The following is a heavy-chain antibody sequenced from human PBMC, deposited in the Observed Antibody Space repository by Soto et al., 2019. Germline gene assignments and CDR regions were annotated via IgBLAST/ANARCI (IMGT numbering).Heavy chain of an antibody. CDR3: ARDRGYSGYDSPRYYYGMDV. J-gene: IGHJ6*02. CDR1: GFTFSSYA. Sequence: GSLRLSCAASGFTFSSYAMHWVRQAPGKGLEWVAVISYDGSNKYYADSVKGRFTISRDNSKNTLYLQMNSLRAEDTAVYYCARDRGYSGYDSPRYYYGMDVWGQGTTVTVSS. CDR2: ISYDGSNK. V-gene: IGHV3-30-3*01. D-gene: IGHD5-12*01.